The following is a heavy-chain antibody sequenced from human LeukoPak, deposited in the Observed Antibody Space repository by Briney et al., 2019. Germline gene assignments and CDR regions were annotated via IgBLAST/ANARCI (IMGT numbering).Heavy chain of an antibody. V-gene: IGHV3-30*04. CDR2: ISYDGSNK. CDR3: AVSGYYGSGSYHDAFDI. J-gene: IGHJ3*02. CDR1: GFTFSSYA. D-gene: IGHD3-10*01. Sequence: AGGSLRLSCAASGFTFSSYAMHWVRQAPGKGLEWVAVISYDGSNKYYADSVKGRFTISRDNSKNTLYLQMNSLRAEDTAVYYCAVSGYYGSGSYHDAFDIWGQGTMVTVSS.